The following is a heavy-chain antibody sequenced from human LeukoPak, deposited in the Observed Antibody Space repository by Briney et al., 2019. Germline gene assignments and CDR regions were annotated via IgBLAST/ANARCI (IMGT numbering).Heavy chain of an antibody. Sequence: ERSLRLSCAASRFTFSSYGMHWVRQAPGKGLEWVAVISYDGRNKNYADSVKGRFTISRDNSKNTLYLQMNSLRVEDTAVYYCAKGDGSSWQLDYWGQGTLVTVSS. CDR3: AKGDGSSWQLDY. CDR2: ISYDGRNK. CDR1: RFTFSSYG. V-gene: IGHV3-30*18. D-gene: IGHD6-13*01. J-gene: IGHJ4*02.